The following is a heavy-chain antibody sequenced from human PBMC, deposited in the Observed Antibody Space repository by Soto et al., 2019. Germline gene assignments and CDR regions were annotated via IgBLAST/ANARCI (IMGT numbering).Heavy chain of an antibody. CDR1: GYNFANFW. V-gene: IGHV5-51*01. Sequence: PGESLKISCKGSGYNFANFWIGWVRQMPGKGLEWMGMIFPGDSDTKNSPSLEGQITMSVAKSDSSAYLQWRSLKASDTAIYYCAAGYSTGLDAFDIWGQGTMVTVS. CDR2: IFPGDSDT. CDR3: AAGYSTGLDAFDI. D-gene: IGHD2-8*02. J-gene: IGHJ3*02.